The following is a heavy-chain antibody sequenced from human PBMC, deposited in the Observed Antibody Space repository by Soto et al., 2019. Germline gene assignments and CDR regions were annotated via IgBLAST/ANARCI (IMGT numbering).Heavy chain of an antibody. V-gene: IGHV3-7*05. CDR3: ARDEVGGYFES. Sequence: GGSLRLSCEASGFNFRHYRLSWVRQTPGKGLEWVANIKQDGSEIYYADSVEGRFTISRDNAKSSMYLQMNSLRDEDTALYYCARDEVGGYFESWGRGSLVTVSS. CDR1: GFNFRHYR. J-gene: IGHJ4*02. D-gene: IGHD3-9*01. CDR2: IKQDGSEI.